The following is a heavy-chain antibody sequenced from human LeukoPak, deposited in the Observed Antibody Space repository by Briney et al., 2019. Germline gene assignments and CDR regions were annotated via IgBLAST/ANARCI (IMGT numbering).Heavy chain of an antibody. V-gene: IGHV1-46*01. CDR3: ARDLGDTFDY. D-gene: IGHD3-10*01. CDR2: INPSGGST. Sequence: ASVKVSCKASGYTLTSYYMHWVRQAPGQGLEWMGIINPSGGSTSYAQKFQGRVTMSRDTSTSTVYMELSSLRSEDTAVYYCARDLGDTFDYWGQGTLVTVSS. CDR1: GYTLTSYY. J-gene: IGHJ4*02.